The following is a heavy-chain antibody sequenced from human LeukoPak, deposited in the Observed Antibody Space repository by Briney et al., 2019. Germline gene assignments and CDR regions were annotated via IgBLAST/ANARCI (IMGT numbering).Heavy chain of an antibody. V-gene: IGHV3-48*03. CDR1: GFTFSSYE. J-gene: IGHJ4*02. CDR2: ISSSGSTI. CDR3: ARNLYGSGSYEYYFDY. D-gene: IGHD3-10*01. Sequence: GGSLRLSCAASGFTFSSYEMNWVRQAPGKGLEWVSYISSSGSTIYYADSVKGRFTISRDNSKNTLYLQMNSLRAEDTAVYYCARNLYGSGSYEYYFDYWGQGTLVTVSS.